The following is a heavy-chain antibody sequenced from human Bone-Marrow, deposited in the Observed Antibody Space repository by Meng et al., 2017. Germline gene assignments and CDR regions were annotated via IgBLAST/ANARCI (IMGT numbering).Heavy chain of an antibody. J-gene: IGHJ4*02. D-gene: IGHD6-13*01. CDR3: ARDQSSRWFYFDY. V-gene: IGHV1-18*01. CDR2: ISGYDGNT. Sequence: ASVKVSYKASGYTFINYGISWLRQAPGQGPEWMGWISGYDGNTHYAQNLQGRVIMTTETSMNIAYMELRSLTSDDTAVYYCARDQSSRWFYFDYWGQGTLVTVSS. CDR1: GYTFINYG.